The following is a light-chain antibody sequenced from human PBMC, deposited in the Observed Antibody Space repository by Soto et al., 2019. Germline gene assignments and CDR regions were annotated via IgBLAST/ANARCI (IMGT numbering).Light chain of an antibody. CDR1: TSNIGSNA. J-gene: IGLJ3*02. CDR3: ATWDDSLNGWV. Sequence: QPVLTQPPSASGTPGQRVTISCSGTTSNIGSNAVDWYQQLPGTAPKVLIYSNNQRPSGVPDRIFGSRSGTSASLAINGLQSEDEADYYCATWDDSLNGWVFGGGTKLTVL. CDR2: SNN. V-gene: IGLV1-44*01.